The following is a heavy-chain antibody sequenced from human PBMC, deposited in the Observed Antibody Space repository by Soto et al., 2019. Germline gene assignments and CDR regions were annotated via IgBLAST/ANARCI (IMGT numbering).Heavy chain of an antibody. CDR1: GFTFSTSA. Sequence: EVQLLESGGGWVQPGGSLRLSCEASGFTFSTSAMSWVRQAPGKGLEWVSTISDSGSTYYADSVKGRFTISRDNSKNTLYLQMNSLRAEDTAVLYCAKVWGEDGYWSRTSCLYYFHPWCQGTLVTVSS. V-gene: IGHV3-23*01. CDR3: AKVWGEDGYWSRTSCLYYFHP. D-gene: IGHD2-2*03. J-gene: IGHJ4*02. CDR2: ISDSGST.